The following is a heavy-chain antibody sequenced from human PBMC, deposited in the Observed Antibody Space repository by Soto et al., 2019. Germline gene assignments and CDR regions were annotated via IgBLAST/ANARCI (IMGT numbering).Heavy chain of an antibody. J-gene: IGHJ6*01. D-gene: IGHD2-15*01. V-gene: IGHV3-30*07. CDR3: ARDRAGAVGARGDYYYDMDV. Sequence: DSVKGRFTISRDNSKNTLYLQMNSLRAEDTALYYCARDRAGAVGARGDYYYDMDVWGQGTTVTVAS.